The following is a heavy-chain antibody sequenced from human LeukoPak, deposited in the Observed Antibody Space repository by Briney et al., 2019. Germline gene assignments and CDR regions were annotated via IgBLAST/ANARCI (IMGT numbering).Heavy chain of an antibody. V-gene: IGHV4-34*01. Sequence: PSETLSHTCAVYGGSFSGYYWSWIRQPPGKGLEWIGEINHSGSTNYNPSLKSRVTISVDTSKNQFSLKLSSVTAADTAVYYCARFARFVDIVATITIGYYYGMDVWGQGTTVTVSS. CDR2: INHSGST. CDR1: GGSFSGYY. CDR3: ARFARFVDIVATITIGYYYGMDV. D-gene: IGHD5-12*01. J-gene: IGHJ6*02.